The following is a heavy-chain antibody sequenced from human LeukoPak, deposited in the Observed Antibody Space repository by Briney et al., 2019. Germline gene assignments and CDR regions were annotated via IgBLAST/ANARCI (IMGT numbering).Heavy chain of an antibody. V-gene: IGHV3-23*01. D-gene: IGHD3-16*01. J-gene: IGHJ4*02. CDR2: ISAAGGGT. CDR3: AKRLGLTGFDY. Sequence: GGSLRLSCAASGFTFSSLAMTWVRQAPGEGLDWVSTISAAGGGTHYADSVKGRFTISRDNSRDTLYLQMNSLRAEDTAIYFCAKRLGLTGFDYWGQGTLVTVSS. CDR1: GFTFSSLA.